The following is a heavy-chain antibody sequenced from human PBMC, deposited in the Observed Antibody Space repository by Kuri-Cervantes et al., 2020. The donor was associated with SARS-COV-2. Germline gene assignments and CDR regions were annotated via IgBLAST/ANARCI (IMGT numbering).Heavy chain of an antibody. CDR1: GFTFSSYG. CDR3: ATQPRGLWFGELEAFDI. V-gene: IGHV3-33*01. D-gene: IGHD3-10*01. J-gene: IGHJ3*02. CDR2: IWYDGSNK. Sequence: GESLKISCAASGFTFSSYGMHWVRQAPGKGLEWVAVIWYDGSNKYYADSVKGRFTISRDNSKNTLYLQMNSLRAEDTAVYYCATQPRGLWFGELEAFDIWGQGTMVTVSS.